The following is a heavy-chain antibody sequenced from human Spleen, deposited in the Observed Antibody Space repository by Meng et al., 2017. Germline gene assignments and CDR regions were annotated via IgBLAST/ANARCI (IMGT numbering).Heavy chain of an antibody. CDR2: IYYSGST. J-gene: IGHJ4*02. CDR3: ARGPTTMAHDFDY. D-gene: IGHD4-11*01. Sequence: QVQLQESGPRLVRPSETLSHTCTVSGGSVSSGSYYWSWIRQPPGKGLEWIGHIYYSGSTNYNPSLESRATISVDTSQNNLSLKLSSVTAADSAVYYCARGPTTMAHDFDYWGQGTLVTVSS. CDR1: GGSVSSGSYY. V-gene: IGHV4-61*03.